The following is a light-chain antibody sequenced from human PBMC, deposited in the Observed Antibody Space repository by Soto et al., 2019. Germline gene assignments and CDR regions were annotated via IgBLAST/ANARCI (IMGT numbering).Light chain of an antibody. CDR3: QQSYSNPPT. Sequence: DIQMTQSPSSLSASVGDRVTITCRASQSISSYLNWYQQKKGKPPKLLIYAASSLQSGVPSRFSGSGSGTDFTLPISSLQPEDFSTYYCQQSYSNPPTFGQGTKVDIK. V-gene: IGKV1-39*01. CDR2: AAS. J-gene: IGKJ1*01. CDR1: QSISSY.